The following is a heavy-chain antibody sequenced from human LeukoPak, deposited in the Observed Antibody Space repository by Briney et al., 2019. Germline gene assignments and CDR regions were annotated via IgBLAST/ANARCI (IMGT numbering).Heavy chain of an antibody. J-gene: IGHJ4*02. CDR1: GGSISSSGYY. Sequence: SETLSLTCTVSGGSISSSGYYWGWIRQPPGKGLEWIGSIYYSGSTYYNPSLKSRVTISIDTSKNQFSLKLSSVTAADTAVYYCARGPTTVTRAFDYWGQGTLVTVSS. D-gene: IGHD4-17*01. CDR2: IYYSGST. V-gene: IGHV4-39*07. CDR3: ARGPTTVTRAFDY.